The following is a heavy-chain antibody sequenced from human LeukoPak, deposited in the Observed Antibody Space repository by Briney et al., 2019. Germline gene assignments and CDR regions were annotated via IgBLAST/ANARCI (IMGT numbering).Heavy chain of an antibody. CDR3: ASGPQIAAAGEY. V-gene: IGHV1-69*05. D-gene: IGHD6-13*01. Sequence: SVKVSCKASGGTFSSYAISWVRQAPGQGLEWMGGIIPIFGPANYAQKFQGRVTITTDESTSTAYMELSSLRSEDTAVYYCASGPQIAAAGEYWGQGTLVTVSS. J-gene: IGHJ4*02. CDR2: IIPIFGPA. CDR1: GGTFSSYA.